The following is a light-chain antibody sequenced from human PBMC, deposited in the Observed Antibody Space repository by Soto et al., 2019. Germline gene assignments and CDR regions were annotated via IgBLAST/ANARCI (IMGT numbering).Light chain of an antibody. Sequence: QSVLTQPASVSGSPGQSITISCTGTVGLVSWYQQHPGKVPKLIIYDDTKRPSGVSSRFSGSKSGNTASLTISGLQTEDEADYYCCLYVGGRTYVFGNGTKVTVL. J-gene: IGLJ1*01. V-gene: IGLV2-23*01. CDR2: DDT. CDR1: VGL. CDR3: CLYVGGRTYV.